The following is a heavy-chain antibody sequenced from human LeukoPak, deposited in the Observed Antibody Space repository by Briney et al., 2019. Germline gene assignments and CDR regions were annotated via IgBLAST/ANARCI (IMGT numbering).Heavy chain of an antibody. CDR1: GGSISSYY. CDR2: IYYSGST. J-gene: IGHJ4*02. Sequence: SETLSLTCTVSGGSISSYYWSWIRQPPGKGLEWIGYIYYSGSTNYNPSLKSRVTISVDTSKNQFSLELSSVTAADTAVYYCARENGRDGYNLIELDYWGQGTLVTVSS. V-gene: IGHV4-59*12. CDR3: ARENGRDGYNLIELDY. D-gene: IGHD5-24*01.